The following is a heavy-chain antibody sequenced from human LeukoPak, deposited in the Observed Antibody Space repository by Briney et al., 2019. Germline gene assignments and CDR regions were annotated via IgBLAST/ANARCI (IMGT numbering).Heavy chain of an antibody. D-gene: IGHD1-26*01. J-gene: IGHJ3*02. CDR1: GSTFSSYA. V-gene: IGHV3-23*01. Sequence: GGSLRLSCAASGSTFSSYAMSWVRQAPGKGLEWVSAISGSGGSTYYADSVKGRFTISRDNSKNTLYLQMNSLRAEDTAVYYCAKAVGAPDAFDIWGQGTMVTVSS. CDR3: AKAVGAPDAFDI. CDR2: ISGSGGST.